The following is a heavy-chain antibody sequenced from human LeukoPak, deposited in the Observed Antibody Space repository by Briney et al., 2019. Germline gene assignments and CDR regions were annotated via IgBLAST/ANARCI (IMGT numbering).Heavy chain of an antibody. J-gene: IGHJ4*02. CDR1: GFSLSSYS. D-gene: IGHD1-14*01. V-gene: IGHV3-21*03. Sequence: PGESLRLSCEASGFSLSSYSMQWVRQAPGKGLEWVSSISGTSRYIHYSDSVKGRFTISRDDSKNTLYLQMNSLKTEDTAVYYCTTSRLWGQGTLVTVSS. CDR2: ISGTSRYI. CDR3: TTSRL.